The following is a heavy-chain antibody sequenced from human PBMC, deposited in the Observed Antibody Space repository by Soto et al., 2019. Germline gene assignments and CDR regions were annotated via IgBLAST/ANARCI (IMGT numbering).Heavy chain of an antibody. J-gene: IGHJ4*02. CDR2: IYYSGNT. V-gene: IGHV4-31*03. D-gene: IGHD3-3*02. CDR3: ARESPLANTWYGGAFLDY. CDR1: GGSISTGAYY. Sequence: QVQLQESGPGLVKPSQTLSLTCTVSGGSISTGAYYWSWIRQHPGRALEWIGYIYYSGNTYYNPSLKTRVTISVDTSKNQFSLKLSSVTAADTAVYYCARESPLANTWYGGAFLDYWGQGTLVTVSS.